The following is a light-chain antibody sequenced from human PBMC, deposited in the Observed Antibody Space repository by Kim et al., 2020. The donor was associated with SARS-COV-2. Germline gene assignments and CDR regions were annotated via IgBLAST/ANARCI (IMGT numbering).Light chain of an antibody. CDR1: NIEKKN. CDR3: QVWDTTAV. CDR2: RDI. J-gene: IGLJ2*01. V-gene: IGLV3-9*01. Sequence: SYELTQPVSVSVALGQTATIICGGNNIEKKNVHWYQQKPGQAPVLVMYRDINRPSGIPERFSGSNSGNVATLTITTAQAGDEADYYCQVWDTTAVFGGGTQLTVL.